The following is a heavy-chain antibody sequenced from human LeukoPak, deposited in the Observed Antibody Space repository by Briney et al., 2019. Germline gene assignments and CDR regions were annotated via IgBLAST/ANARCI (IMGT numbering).Heavy chain of an antibody. CDR3: ANLLGATTRGNDY. D-gene: IGHD1-26*01. J-gene: IGHJ4*02. CDR2: IRYDGSNK. CDR1: GFAFSSYA. V-gene: IGHV3-30*02. Sequence: PGGSLRLSCAASGFAFSSYAMHWVRQAPGKGLEWVAFIRYDGSNKYYADSVKGRFTISRDNSKNTLYLQMNSLRAEDTAVYYCANLLGATTRGNDYWGQGTLVTVSS.